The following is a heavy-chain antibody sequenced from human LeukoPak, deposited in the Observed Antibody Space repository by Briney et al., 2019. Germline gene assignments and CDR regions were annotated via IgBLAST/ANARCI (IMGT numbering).Heavy chain of an antibody. CDR3: ARGRDGYNLVDAFDI. CDR2: ISTSSIYI. CDR1: GFTFSSYR. D-gene: IGHD5-24*01. Sequence: GGSLRLSCAASGFTFSSYRMNWVRQAPGKGLEWVSSISTSSIYIYYADSLKGRFTISRDNAKNSLYLQMNSLRAEDTAVYYCARGRDGYNLVDAFDIWGQGIMVTVSS. V-gene: IGHV3-21*01. J-gene: IGHJ3*02.